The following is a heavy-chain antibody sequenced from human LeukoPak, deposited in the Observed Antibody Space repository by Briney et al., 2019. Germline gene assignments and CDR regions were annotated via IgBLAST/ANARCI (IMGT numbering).Heavy chain of an antibody. Sequence: GGSLRLSCAASGFTFSSYWMSWVRQAPGKGLEWVANIKQDGSEKYYVDSVKGRFTISRDNSKNTLYLQMNSLRAEDTAVYYCAKRGELPPDYYYYGMDVWGQGTTVTVSS. CDR2: IKQDGSEK. V-gene: IGHV3-7*03. D-gene: IGHD1-26*01. CDR1: GFTFSSYW. CDR3: AKRGELPPDYYYYGMDV. J-gene: IGHJ6*02.